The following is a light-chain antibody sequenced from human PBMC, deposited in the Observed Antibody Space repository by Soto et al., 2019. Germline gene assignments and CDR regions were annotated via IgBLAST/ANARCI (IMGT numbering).Light chain of an antibody. Sequence: QSVLTQPASVSGSPGQSITITCTGTSSDVGGYKYVSWFQQHPGKAPKLMIYEVSNRPSGISPRFSGSKSGNAASLTISGLQAEDEADYYCSSYTTNSTLYVFGTWTKVTVL. V-gene: IGLV2-14*01. J-gene: IGLJ1*01. CDR2: EVS. CDR3: SSYTTNSTLYV. CDR1: SSDVGGYKY.